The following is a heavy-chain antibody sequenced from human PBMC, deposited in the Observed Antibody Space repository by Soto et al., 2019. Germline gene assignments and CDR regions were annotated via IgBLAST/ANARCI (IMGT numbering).Heavy chain of an antibody. CDR2: IIPIFGTA. D-gene: IGHD6-13*01. CDR3: ARALGNSSSWPTDFDY. V-gene: IGHV1-69*01. CDR1: GGTFSSYA. Sequence: QVQLGQSGAEVKKPGSSVKVSCKASGGTFSSYAISWVRQAPGQGLEWMGGIIPIFGTANYAQKLQGRVTITADESTSTAYMELSSLRSEDTAVYYCARALGNSSSWPTDFDYWGQGTLVTVSS. J-gene: IGHJ4*02.